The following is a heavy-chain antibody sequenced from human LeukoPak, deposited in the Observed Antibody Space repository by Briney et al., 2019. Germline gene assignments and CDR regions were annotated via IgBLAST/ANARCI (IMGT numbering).Heavy chain of an antibody. CDR3: ARGSSNAFDP. D-gene: IGHD6-13*01. V-gene: IGHV4-59*01. CDR2: IYYSGST. J-gene: IGHJ5*02. Sequence: SETLSLTCTDSGGSISSYYWSWIRQPPGKGLEWIGYIYYSGSTNYNPSLKSRVTISVDTSKNQFSLKLSSVTAADTAVYYCARGSSNAFDPWGQGTLVTVSS. CDR1: GGSISSYY.